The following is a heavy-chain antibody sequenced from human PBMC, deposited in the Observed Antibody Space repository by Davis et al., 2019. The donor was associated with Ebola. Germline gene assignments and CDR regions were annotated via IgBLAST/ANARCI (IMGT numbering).Heavy chain of an antibody. CDR2: IYYSGST. V-gene: IGHV4-59*01. CDR3: ARVSNKYGMDV. D-gene: IGHD2/OR15-2a*01. J-gene: IGHJ6*02. CDR1: GGSFSSYY. Sequence: MPGGSLRLSCAVYGGSFSSYYWSWIRQPPGKGLEWIGYIYYSGSTNYNPSLKSRVTISVDTSKNQFSLKLSSVTAADTAVYYCARVSNKYGMDVWGQGTTVTVSS.